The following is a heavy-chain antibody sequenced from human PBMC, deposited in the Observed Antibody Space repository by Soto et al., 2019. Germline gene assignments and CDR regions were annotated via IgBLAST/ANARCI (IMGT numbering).Heavy chain of an antibody. CDR1: GDTFTNFD. CDR2: MRANSGDT. V-gene: IGHV1-8*01. J-gene: IGHJ5*02. CDR3: ARYIYGQGFKA. Sequence: QVQLVQPGAEVRKPGASVKVSCKASGDTFTNFDFNWVRQATEPGLEWIGWMRANSGDTGHAQKFQGRVSMTRDTSMSTAYMELSSLRAEDTAVYYCARYIYGQGFKAWGQGTLVFVSS. D-gene: IGHD3-3*02.